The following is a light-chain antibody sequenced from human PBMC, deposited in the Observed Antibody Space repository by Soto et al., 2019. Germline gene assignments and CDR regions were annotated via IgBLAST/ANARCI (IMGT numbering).Light chain of an antibody. CDR2: DAS. J-gene: IGKJ2*01. CDR1: QSVSRF. CDR3: QQRSNSYT. V-gene: IGKV3-11*01. Sequence: EIVLTQSPAILSLSPGERATLSCRASQSVSRFLAWYQQKPGQAPRLLIYDASNRATGVPARFSGSGSRTDFTLTISSLEPEDFAVYYCQQRSNSYTFGQGTKLEIK.